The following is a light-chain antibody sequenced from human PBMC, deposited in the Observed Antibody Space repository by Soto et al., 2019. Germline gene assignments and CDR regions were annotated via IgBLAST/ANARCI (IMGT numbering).Light chain of an antibody. Sequence: DIQMTQSPSTVSASVGDRVTITCRASQGISNWLAWYQQQPGKAPKLLIYAASSLQSGVPSRLSGGGSGTHFTLIISSLQPEDFATYSCQQTNTFLPLTFGAGTKVDIK. CDR3: QQTNTFLPLT. V-gene: IGKV1-12*01. J-gene: IGKJ4*01. CDR1: QGISNW. CDR2: AAS.